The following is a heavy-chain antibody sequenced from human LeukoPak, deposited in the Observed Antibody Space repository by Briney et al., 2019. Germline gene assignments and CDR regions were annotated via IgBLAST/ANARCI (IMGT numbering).Heavy chain of an antibody. CDR2: ITSSGTYI. V-gene: IGHV3-21*01. D-gene: IGHD1-26*01. Sequence: GGSLRLSCAASGFTFNVFHMNWVRQAPGKGLEWISSITSSGTYITYADSIQGRFTISRDNAKNSLYLQMNSLRVDDTALYYCARASGGWDLDYWGHGTLVTVSS. CDR3: ARASGGWDLDY. CDR1: GFTFNVFH. J-gene: IGHJ4*01.